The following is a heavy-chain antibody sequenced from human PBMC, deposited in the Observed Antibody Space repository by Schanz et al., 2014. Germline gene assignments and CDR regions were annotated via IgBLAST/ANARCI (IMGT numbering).Heavy chain of an antibody. Sequence: QVQVVQSGAEVKKPGASVKVSCKASGYTFTDYGVIWVRQAPGQGLEWMGWINGYNGHTLYAQKFQGRVTMTTDTSTSTSYMELTSLRFDDTAVYYCARDFSAYVGNYFDDWGQGTLVTVSS. CDR1: GYTFTDYG. CDR3: ARDFSAYVGNYFDD. V-gene: IGHV1-18*01. CDR2: INGYNGHT. D-gene: IGHD5-12*01. J-gene: IGHJ4*02.